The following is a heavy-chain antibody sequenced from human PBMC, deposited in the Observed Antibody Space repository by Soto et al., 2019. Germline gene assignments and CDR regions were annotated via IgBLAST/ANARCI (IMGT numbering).Heavy chain of an antibody. CDR1: GYSFTSFD. D-gene: IGHD5-12*01. CDR3: TRVSFNVKLRFPFAS. CDR2: MNPNSGDT. V-gene: IGHV1-8*01. J-gene: IGHJ4*02. Sequence: QVQLVQSGAEVKKPWASVRVSCKGSGYSFTSFDVHWVRQAPGQGLEWMGWMNPNSGDTVYAENFYVRVTMTSDTSMRTAYIELRSLKSEDTAVYYCTRVSFNVKLRFPFASWGQGTLISVSS.